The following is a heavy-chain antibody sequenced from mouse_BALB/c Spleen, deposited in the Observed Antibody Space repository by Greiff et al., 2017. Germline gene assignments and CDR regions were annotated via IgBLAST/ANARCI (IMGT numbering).Heavy chain of an antibody. V-gene: IGHV5-17*02. CDR3: ARQAYYRYDGYAMDY. CDR2: ISSGSSTI. J-gene: IGHJ4*01. CDR1: GFTFSSFG. D-gene: IGHD2-14*01. Sequence: EVQRVESGGGLVQPGGSRKLSCAASGFTFSSFGMHWVRQAPEKGLEWVAYISSGSSTIYYADTVKGRFTISRDNPKNTLFLQMTSLRSEDTAMYYCARQAYYRYDGYAMDYWGQGTSVTVSS.